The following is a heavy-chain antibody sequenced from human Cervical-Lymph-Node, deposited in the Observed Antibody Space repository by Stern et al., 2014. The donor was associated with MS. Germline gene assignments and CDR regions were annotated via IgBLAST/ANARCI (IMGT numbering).Heavy chain of an antibody. D-gene: IGHD3-16*02. CDR1: GFTFSTYS. CDR3: ASRSYYYYGMDV. Sequence: EVHLVESGGGLVKPGGSLRLSCAASGFTFSTYSMNWVRQAPGKGLEWVLSISSSSSYLYYADSVKGRFTISRDNAKNSLFLHMNSLRAEDTAVYYCASRSYYYYGMDVWGQGTTVTVSS. CDR2: ISSSSSYL. J-gene: IGHJ6*02. V-gene: IGHV3-21*01.